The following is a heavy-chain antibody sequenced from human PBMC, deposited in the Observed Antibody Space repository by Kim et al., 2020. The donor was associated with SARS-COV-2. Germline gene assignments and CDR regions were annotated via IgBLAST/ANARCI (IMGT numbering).Heavy chain of an antibody. J-gene: IGHJ6*02. V-gene: IGHV4-59*09. Sequence: PKGRVTISVDTSKNQFSLKLSSVTAADTAVYYCARGVGYSGYDYYGMDVWGQGTTVTVSS. D-gene: IGHD5-12*01. CDR3: ARGVGYSGYDYYGMDV.